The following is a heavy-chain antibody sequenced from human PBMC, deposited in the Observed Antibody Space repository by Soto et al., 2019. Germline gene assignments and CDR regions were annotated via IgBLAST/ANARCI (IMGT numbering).Heavy chain of an antibody. V-gene: IGHV3-23*01. CDR1: GFTFSSYA. Sequence: GGSLRLSCAASGFTFSSYAMSWVRQAPGKGLEWVSAISGSGGSTYYADSVKGRFTISRDNSKNTLYLQMNSLRAEDTAVYYCAKARYYDILTGPPPTTWYWGQGTLVTVSS. D-gene: IGHD3-9*01. J-gene: IGHJ4*02. CDR3: AKARYYDILTGPPPTTWY. CDR2: ISGSGGST.